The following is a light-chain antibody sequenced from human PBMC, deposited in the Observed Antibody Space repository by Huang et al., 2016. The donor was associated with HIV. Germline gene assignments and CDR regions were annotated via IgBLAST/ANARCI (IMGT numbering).Light chain of an antibody. CDR2: AAS. Sequence: IRMTQSPSSLSASTGDRVTITCRANQDINNFLAWYQQRPGSVPKLLIYAASTVQSGVPSRFSGNGSGTDFTLTIGCLHSEDVATYYCQQYDIHPLTFGPGTRVDIK. CDR1: QDINNF. J-gene: IGKJ3*01. CDR3: QQYDIHPLT. V-gene: IGKV1-8*01.